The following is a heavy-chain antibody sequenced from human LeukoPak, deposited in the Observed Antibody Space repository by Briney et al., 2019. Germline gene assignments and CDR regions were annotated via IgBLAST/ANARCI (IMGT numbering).Heavy chain of an antibody. Sequence: GGSLRLSCAASGFRFNTYWMSWVRQAPGKGLEWVANIKQDGSEKYYVDSVKGRFTISRDNAKNSLYLQMNSLRAEDTAVYYCARSSRYSGSFDYYFDYWGQGTLVTVSS. CDR3: ARSSRYSGSFDYYFDY. D-gene: IGHD1-26*01. CDR1: GFRFNTYW. J-gene: IGHJ4*02. CDR2: IKQDGSEK. V-gene: IGHV3-7*01.